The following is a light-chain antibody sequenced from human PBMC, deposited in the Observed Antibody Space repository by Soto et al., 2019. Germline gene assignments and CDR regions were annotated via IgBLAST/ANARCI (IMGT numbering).Light chain of an antibody. J-gene: IGKJ4*01. Sequence: EIVLTQSPGTLSLSPGERATLSCRASQSVSSSYLAWYQQKPGQAPRLLIYGASSRATGIPDRFSASGSGTDFTLTISRLEPEEFAVSYCQQYGSSPLTFGGGTKVEIK. CDR1: QSVSSSY. CDR2: GAS. V-gene: IGKV3-20*01. CDR3: QQYGSSPLT.